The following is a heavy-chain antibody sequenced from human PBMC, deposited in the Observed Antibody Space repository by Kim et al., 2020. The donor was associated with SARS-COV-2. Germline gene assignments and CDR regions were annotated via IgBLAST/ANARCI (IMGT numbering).Heavy chain of an antibody. Sequence: YAQKFQGRVTMTRNTSISTAYMELSSLRSEDTAVYYCARARYLGSSWYDYWGQGTLVTVSS. CDR3: ARARYLGSSWYDY. V-gene: IGHV1-8*01. J-gene: IGHJ4*02. D-gene: IGHD6-13*01.